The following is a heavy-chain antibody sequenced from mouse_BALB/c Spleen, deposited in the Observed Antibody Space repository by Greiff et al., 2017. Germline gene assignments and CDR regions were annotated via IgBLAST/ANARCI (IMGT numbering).Heavy chain of an antibody. CDR1: GYSFTDYI. Sequence: EVQLQQTGPELVKPGASVKISCTASGYSFTDYIMPWVKQSPGKSLEWIGNINPYYGSTSYKLKFKGKATLTVDKSSNTAYMQLNSLTSEDSAVYYCARTPYGNCSYYAMDYWGQGTSVTVSS. D-gene: IGHD2-10*02. V-gene: IGHV1-39*01. CDR2: INPYYGST. CDR3: ARTPYGNCSYYAMDY. J-gene: IGHJ4*01.